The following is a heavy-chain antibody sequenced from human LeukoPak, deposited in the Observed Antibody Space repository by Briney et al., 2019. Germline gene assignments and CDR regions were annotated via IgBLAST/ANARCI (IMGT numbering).Heavy chain of an antibody. CDR2: IYYSGST. V-gene: IGHV4-39*01. J-gene: IGHJ4*02. D-gene: IGHD5-24*01. Sequence: TSETLSLTCTVSGGPINNSSSHWGSLRQPPGQGLECNRNIYYSGSTYYSPSLKSRVTISVETSKNQLSMKLSSVTAADTAIYYCARSGDGYIFDYWGQGTLVTVSS. CDR1: GGPINNSSSH. CDR3: ARSGDGYIFDY.